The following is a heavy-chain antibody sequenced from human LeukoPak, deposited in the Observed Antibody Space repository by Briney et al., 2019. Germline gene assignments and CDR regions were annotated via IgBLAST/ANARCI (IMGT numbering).Heavy chain of an antibody. V-gene: IGHV3-49*04. J-gene: IGHJ4*02. CDR2: IRSKAYGGTT. CDR1: GFTFGDYA. CDR3: TRDPIGVGASFDY. D-gene: IGHD1-26*01. Sequence: GRSLRLSCTASGFTFGDYAMSWVRQAPGKGLEWVGFIRSKAYGGTTEYAASVKGRFTISRDDSKSIAYLQMNSLKTGDTAVYYCTRDPIGVGASFDYWGQGTLVTVSS.